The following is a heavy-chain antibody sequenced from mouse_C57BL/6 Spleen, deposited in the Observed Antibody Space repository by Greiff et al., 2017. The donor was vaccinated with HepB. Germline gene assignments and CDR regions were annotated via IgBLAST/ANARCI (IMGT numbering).Heavy chain of an antibody. CDR1: GYTFTSYW. CDR3: AREDGYGSLDY. CDR2: IYPGSGCT. J-gene: IGHJ2*01. V-gene: IGHV1-55*01. D-gene: IGHD2-10*02. Sequence: QVQLQQPGAELVKPGASVKMSCKASGYTFTSYWITWVKQRPGQGLEWIGDIYPGSGCTNYNEKFKSQATLTVDTSSSTACMQLSSLTSEVSAVYYCAREDGYGSLDYWGKGTTLTVSS.